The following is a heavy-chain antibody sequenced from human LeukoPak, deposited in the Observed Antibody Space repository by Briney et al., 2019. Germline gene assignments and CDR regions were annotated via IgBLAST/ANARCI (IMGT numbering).Heavy chain of an antibody. D-gene: IGHD5-18*01. CDR2: IYSGGST. J-gene: IGHJ4*02. V-gene: IGHV3-53*01. CDR1: GLTVDIDY. Sequence: GYRELSCAASGLTVDIDYMSCVRQAPGKGLGWGSVIYSGGSTYYADSVKGRFTISRDNSKNTLYPQMNSLRAEDTAVYYCARDLGGYSYGSHFDYWGQGTLVTVSS. CDR3: ARDLGGYSYGSHFDY.